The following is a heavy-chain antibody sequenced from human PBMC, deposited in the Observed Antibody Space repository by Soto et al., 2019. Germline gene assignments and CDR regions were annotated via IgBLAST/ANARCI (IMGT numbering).Heavy chain of an antibody. V-gene: IGHV3-23*01. CDR2: VSYTGDTT. D-gene: IGHD4-17*01. CDR3: AKWNGYGDV. CDR1: GFTFSTYG. J-gene: IGHJ4*02. Sequence: EVQVLESGGGLVQPGGSLRLSCASSGFTFSTYGMSWVRQAPGKGLEWVSSVSYTGDTTYYADSVKGRFTITGDDSKNTVYLQMHSLRVEDTAVYYCAKWNGYGDVWGQGTLVTVSS.